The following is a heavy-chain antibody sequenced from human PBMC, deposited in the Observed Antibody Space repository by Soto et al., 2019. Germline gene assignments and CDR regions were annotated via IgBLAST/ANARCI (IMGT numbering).Heavy chain of an antibody. D-gene: IGHD6-13*01. Sequence: PGGSLRLSCAASGFTFSTYWIHWVRQAPGQGLVWVSRIKTDGTSTSYADSVGGRFTTSRDNAKNTVYLHMNSLRAEDTAVYYCARGYSSSWNAPYFYYWGQGTLVTVSS. CDR2: IKTDGTST. CDR3: ARGYSSSWNAPYFYY. J-gene: IGHJ4*02. V-gene: IGHV3-74*01. CDR1: GFTFSTYW.